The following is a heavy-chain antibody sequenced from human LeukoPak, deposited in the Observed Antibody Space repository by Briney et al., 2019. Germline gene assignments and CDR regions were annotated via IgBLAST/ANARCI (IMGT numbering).Heavy chain of an antibody. D-gene: IGHD2-2*01. J-gene: IGHJ4*02. Sequence: ASVKVSCKVSGYTFTGYYMHWVRQAPGQGLEWMGWINPNSGGTNYAQKFQGRVTMTRDTSISTAYMELSRLRSDDTAVYYCARDQVPAAMEFDYWGQGTLVTVSS. V-gene: IGHV1-2*02. CDR2: INPNSGGT. CDR3: ARDQVPAAMEFDY. CDR1: GYTFTGYY.